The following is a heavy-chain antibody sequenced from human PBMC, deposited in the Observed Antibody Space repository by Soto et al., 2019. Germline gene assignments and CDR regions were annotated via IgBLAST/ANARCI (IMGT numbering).Heavy chain of an antibody. D-gene: IGHD2-15*01. CDR1: GGTFSSYA. Sequence: QVQLVQSGAEVKKPGSSVKVSCKASGGTFSSYAISWVRQAPGQGLEWMGGIIPIFGTANYAQKFQGRVTITADESKSTAYMELSSLRSEDTAVYYCVRDRGGSSWHGRQFDYWGQGTLVTVSS. J-gene: IGHJ4*02. CDR2: IIPIFGTA. CDR3: VRDRGGSSWHGRQFDY. V-gene: IGHV1-69*01.